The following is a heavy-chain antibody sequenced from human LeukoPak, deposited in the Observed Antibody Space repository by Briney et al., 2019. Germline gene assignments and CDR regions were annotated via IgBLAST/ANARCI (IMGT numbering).Heavy chain of an antibody. D-gene: IGHD3-10*01. V-gene: IGHV6-1*01. CDR2: TYYDSVWYT. J-gene: IGHJ4*02. CDR1: GDSVSSNNAA. CDR3: ARNYYGSGSYYVFDS. Sequence: SQTLSLTCVISGDSVSSNNAAWNWIRQSPSRGLEWLGRTYYDSVWYTDYALSVKSRISVKPDTSKNHFSLLLNSVTPEDTAVYYCARNYYGSGSYYVFDSWGQGTLVTVSS.